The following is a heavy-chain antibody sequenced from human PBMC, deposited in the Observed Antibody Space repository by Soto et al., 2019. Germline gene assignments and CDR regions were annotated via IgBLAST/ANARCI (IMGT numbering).Heavy chain of an antibody. V-gene: IGHV4-59*01. CDR3: AASRGATGDY. J-gene: IGHJ4*02. D-gene: IGHD1-26*01. CDR2: IYYSGST. Sequence: QVQLQESGPGLVKPSETLSLTCTVSGGSISSYYWSWIRQPPGKGLEWIGYIYYSGSTNYNPSLTGRVTISVDTSKNQFSLKLSSVTAADTAVYYGAASRGATGDYWGQGTLVSVSS. CDR1: GGSISSYY.